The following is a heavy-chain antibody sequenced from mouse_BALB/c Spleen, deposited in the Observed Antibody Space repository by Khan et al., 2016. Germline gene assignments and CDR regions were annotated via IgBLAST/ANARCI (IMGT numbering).Heavy chain of an antibody. D-gene: IGHD3-1*01. CDR3: ARSGGNFDY. CDR2: INTNTGEP. Sequence: QIQLVQSGPELKKPGETVKISCKASGYTFTNYGMNWVKQAPGKGLKWMGWINTNTGEPTYAEEFKGRFAFSLETSACIAYLQINTRDDEDTATYFWARSGGNFDYWGQGTTLTVSS. CDR1: GYTFTNYG. V-gene: IGHV9-3*02. J-gene: IGHJ2*01.